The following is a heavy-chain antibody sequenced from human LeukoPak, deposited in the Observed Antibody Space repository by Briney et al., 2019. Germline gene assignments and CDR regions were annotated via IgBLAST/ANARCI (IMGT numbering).Heavy chain of an antibody. D-gene: IGHD3-9*01. CDR1: GYTFTGYY. CDR3: ARDFPMLTNYYFGY. J-gene: IGHJ4*02. CDR2: IDPNSGGT. Sequence: ASVKVSCRASGYTFTGYYMHWVRQAPGQGLGWMGWIDPNSGGTNYAQKFQGRVTMTSDTSISAAYMELSRLRSDDTALYYCARDFPMLTNYYFGYWGQGTLVTVSS. V-gene: IGHV1-2*02.